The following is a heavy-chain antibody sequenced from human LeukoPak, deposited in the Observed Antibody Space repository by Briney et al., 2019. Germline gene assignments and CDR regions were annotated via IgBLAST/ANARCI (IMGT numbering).Heavy chain of an antibody. J-gene: IGHJ4*02. CDR3: AFVPWTTVTTIDY. Sequence: GGSLRFSCAVSGFTFSIYGFHWVRQAPGKGLEWVAVMWHDGSTEYYADSVKGRFTIPRDISRSTMYLQMNSLRAEDTAVYYCAFVPWTTVTTIDYWGQGTLVTVSS. V-gene: IGHV3-33*08. CDR1: GFTFSIYG. CDR2: MWHDGSTE. D-gene: IGHD4-17*01.